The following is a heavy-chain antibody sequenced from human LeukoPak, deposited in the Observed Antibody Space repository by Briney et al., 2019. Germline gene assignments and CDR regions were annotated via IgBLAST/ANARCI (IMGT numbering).Heavy chain of an antibody. CDR2: IYPGDSDT. D-gene: IGHD3-16*01. V-gene: IGHV5-51*01. CDR1: GYSFTDNW. Sequence: GESLKISCKGSGYSFTDNWIGWVRQMPGQGLEWMGIIYPGDSDTRYSPSFQGQVTISADKSNSTAYLQWSSLKASGTAMYFCVRHEGQGGGYHYMDVWGKGTAVTVSS. J-gene: IGHJ6*03. CDR3: VRHEGQGGGYHYMDV.